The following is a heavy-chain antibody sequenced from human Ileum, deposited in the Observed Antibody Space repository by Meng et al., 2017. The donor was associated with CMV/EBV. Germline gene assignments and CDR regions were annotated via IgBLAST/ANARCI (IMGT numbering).Heavy chain of an antibody. CDR1: VFPFNDYW. CDR3: ARVPMSPAGKGIDY. D-gene: IGHD2-2*01. CDR2: IRNDGGET. J-gene: IGHJ4*02. V-gene: IGHV3-74*01. Sequence: ASVFPFNDYWIHWVRPVPGKVLVWVSRIRNDGGETNYAESVQGRFAISRDNAKSTVYLQMNRLRAEDSGVYYCARVPMSPAGKGIDYWGQGTLVTVSS.